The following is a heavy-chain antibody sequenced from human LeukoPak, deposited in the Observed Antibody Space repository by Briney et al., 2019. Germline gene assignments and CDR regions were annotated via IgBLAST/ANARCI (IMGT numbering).Heavy chain of an antibody. J-gene: IGHJ4*02. D-gene: IGHD3-3*01. V-gene: IGHV4-59*01. CDR2: IYYSGST. CDR3: ARGYYDFWSGYYRRGAGAFDY. CDR1: GGSISSYY. Sequence: SETLSLTCTVSGGSISSYYWSWIRQPPGKGLEWIGYIYYSGSTNYNPSLKSRVTISVDTSKNQFSLRLSSVTAADTAVYYCARGYYDFWSGYYRRGAGAFDYWGQGTLVTVSS.